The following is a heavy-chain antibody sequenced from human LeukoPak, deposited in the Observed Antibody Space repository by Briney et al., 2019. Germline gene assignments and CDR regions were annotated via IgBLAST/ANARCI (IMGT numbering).Heavy chain of an antibody. D-gene: IGHD2-2*02. V-gene: IGHV1-69*13. Sequence: ASVKVSCKASGGTFSSYAISWVRQAPGQGLEWMGGIIPIFGTANSAQKFQGRVTITADESTSTAYMELSSLRFEDTAVYYCARGRERVGYCSSTSCYSPFDYWGQGTLVTVSS. CDR3: ARGRERVGYCSSTSCYSPFDY. CDR1: GGTFSSYA. CDR2: IIPIFGTA. J-gene: IGHJ4*02.